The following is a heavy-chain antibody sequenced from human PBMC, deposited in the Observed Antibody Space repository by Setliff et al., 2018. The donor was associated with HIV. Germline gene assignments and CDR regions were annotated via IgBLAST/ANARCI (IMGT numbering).Heavy chain of an antibody. CDR2: ISSSSSYI. J-gene: IGHJ4*02. CDR3: VRDGNVGWNDLDY. V-gene: IGHV3-21*01. Sequence: LRLSCAASGFTFSSYSMNWVRQAPGKGLEWVSSISSSSSYIYYADPVKGRFTISRDNAKNSLYLQMNSLRAEDTAVYYCVRDGNVGWNDLDYWGQGTLVTVSS. CDR1: GFTFSSYS. D-gene: IGHD1-1*01.